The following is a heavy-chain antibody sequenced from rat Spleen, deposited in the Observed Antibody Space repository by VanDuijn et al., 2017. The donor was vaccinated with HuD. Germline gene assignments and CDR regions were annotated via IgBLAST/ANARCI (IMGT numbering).Heavy chain of an antibody. CDR1: GFTFSSAW. Sequence: EVQVLESGGGLVQPGNSLKLSCATSGFTFSSAWMYWYRQFPEKRLEWIARIKAKSNNYATDYTESVKGRLTISRDDSKSSIYLQMNNLKAEDTAIYYCATEGRFAYWGQGTLVTVSS. D-gene: IGHD1-11*01. V-gene: IGHV6-6*01. J-gene: IGHJ3*01. CDR2: IKAKSNNYAT. CDR3: ATEGRFAY.